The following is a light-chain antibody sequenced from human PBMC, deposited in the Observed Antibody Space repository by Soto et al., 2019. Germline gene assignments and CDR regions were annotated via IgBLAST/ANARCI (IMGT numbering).Light chain of an antibody. CDR1: GSDIGAYNY. CDR2: DVI. Sequence: QSALTQPPSASGSPGQSVTISCTGTGSDIGAYNYVSWYQQYPGKAPKVMIYDVIKRPSGVPDRFSGSKSGNTASLTISGLQAEDEADYYCTAYISSTTPYVFGTGTKLTVL. V-gene: IGLV2-8*01. J-gene: IGLJ1*01. CDR3: TAYISSTTPYV.